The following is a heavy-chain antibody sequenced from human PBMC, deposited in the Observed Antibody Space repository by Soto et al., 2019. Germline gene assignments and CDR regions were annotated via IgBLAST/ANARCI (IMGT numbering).Heavy chain of an antibody. Sequence: EVHLVESGGGLVQPGGSLRLSCAASEFTFSQHWMSWVRQALGKGLEWVADIKPDGSEKYYVDSVKGRFTISRDNAKNSGYLQMNSLRAEDTAVYYCARGHYGRDYWGQGTLVTVSS. CDR3: ARGHYGRDY. V-gene: IGHV3-7*01. D-gene: IGHD4-17*01. CDR2: IKPDGSEK. CDR1: EFTFSQHW. J-gene: IGHJ4*02.